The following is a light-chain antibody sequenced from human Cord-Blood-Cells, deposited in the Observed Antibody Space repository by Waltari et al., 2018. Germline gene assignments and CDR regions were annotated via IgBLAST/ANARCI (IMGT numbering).Light chain of an antibody. Sequence: SYELTQPPSVSVSPGQTASITCSGDKLGDKYACWYQQKPGQSPVLVIYQDSKWPSGMPVRFACSNSGNTATLTSSVTQAMDEADYYCQAWDSSTVVFGTGTKVTVL. CDR1: KLGDKY. CDR3: QAWDSSTVV. V-gene: IGLV3-1*01. J-gene: IGLJ1*01. CDR2: QDS.